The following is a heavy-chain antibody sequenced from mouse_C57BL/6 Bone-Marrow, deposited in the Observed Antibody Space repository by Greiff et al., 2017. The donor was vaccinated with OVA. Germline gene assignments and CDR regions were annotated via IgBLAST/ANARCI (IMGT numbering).Heavy chain of an antibody. CDR1: GFTFSSYG. J-gene: IGHJ3*01. CDR2: ISSGGSYT. CDR3: ARHLDG. Sequence: EVMLVESGGDLVKPGGSLKLSCAASGFTFSSYGMSWVRQTPDKRLEWVATISSGGSYTYYPDSVKGRFTISRDNAKNTLYLQMSSLKSEDTAMYYCARHLDGGGQGTLVTVSA. V-gene: IGHV5-6*01.